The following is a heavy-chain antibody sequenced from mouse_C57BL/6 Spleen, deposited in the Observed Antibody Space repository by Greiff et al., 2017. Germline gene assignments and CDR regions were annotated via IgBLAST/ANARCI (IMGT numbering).Heavy chain of an antibody. CDR3: TTVYYYGSSYGWYFDV. Sequence: EVKVVESGAELVRPGASVKLSCTASGFNIKDYYMHWVKQRPEQGLEWIGRIDPEDGDTEYAPKFPGKATMTADTSSNTAYLQLSSLTSEDTAVYYCTTVYYYGSSYGWYFDVWGTGTTVTVSS. D-gene: IGHD1-1*01. V-gene: IGHV14-1*01. CDR2: IDPEDGDT. J-gene: IGHJ1*03. CDR1: GFNIKDYY.